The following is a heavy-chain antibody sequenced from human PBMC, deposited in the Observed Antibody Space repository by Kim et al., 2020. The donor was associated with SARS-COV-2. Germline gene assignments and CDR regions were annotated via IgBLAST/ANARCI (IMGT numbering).Heavy chain of an antibody. CDR2: IYYSGST. D-gene: IGHD3-10*01. J-gene: IGHJ6*03. Sequence: SETLSLTCTVSGGSISSYYWSWIRQPPGKGLEWIGYIYYSGSTNYNPSLKSRVTISVDTSKNQFSLKLSSVTAADTAVYYCARTYYYGSGSYYNAYYYYYMDVWGKGTTVTVSS. CDR3: ARTYYYGSGSYYNAYYYYYMDV. CDR1: GGSISSYY. V-gene: IGHV4-59*01.